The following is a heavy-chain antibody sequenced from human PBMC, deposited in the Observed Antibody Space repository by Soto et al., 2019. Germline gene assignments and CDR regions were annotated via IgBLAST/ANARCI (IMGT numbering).Heavy chain of an antibody. CDR3: ARTVAGYFDS. CDR2: ISTYNGDT. V-gene: IGHV1-18*01. CDR1: GYTFTSSG. D-gene: IGHD6-19*01. J-gene: IGHJ4*02. Sequence: GASVKVSCKASGYTFTSSGISWVRQAPGQGPEWMGWISTYNGDTSYAQKFQGRLTMTTDTSTSTAYMDLRSLRSDDRAVYYCARTVAGYFDSWGQGTLVTVSS.